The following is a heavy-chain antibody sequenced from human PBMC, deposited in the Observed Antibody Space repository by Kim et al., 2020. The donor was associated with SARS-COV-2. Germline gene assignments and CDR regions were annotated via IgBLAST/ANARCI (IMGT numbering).Heavy chain of an antibody. CDR2: ISDSGGST. CDR3: AKVGGSGSYYRLYFDY. Sequence: GGSLRLSCAASGFTFSSHAMSWVRQAPGKGLEWVSVISDSGGSTYYADSVKGRFTISRDNSKNTLYLQLNSLRAEDTAVYYCAKVGGSGSYYRLYFDYWGQGTLVTVSS. CDR1: GFTFSSHA. J-gene: IGHJ4*02. V-gene: IGHV3-23*01. D-gene: IGHD3-10*01.